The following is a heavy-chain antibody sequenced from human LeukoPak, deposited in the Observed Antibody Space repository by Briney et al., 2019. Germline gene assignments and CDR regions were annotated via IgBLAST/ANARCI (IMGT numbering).Heavy chain of an antibody. CDR1: GGSLSRFY. CDR3: ARTILEYYYDSNGRYYFDY. V-gene: IGHV4-59*01. D-gene: IGHD3-22*01. CDR2: IYYSGST. Sequence: PSETLSLTCTVSGGSLSRFYWSGIRQPPGKGLDGIGYIYYSGSTNYNPSLESRVTISVDTSQNQFSMKLSSVTAADTAVYHCARTILEYYYDSNGRYYFDYWGQGTLVTVSS. J-gene: IGHJ4*02.